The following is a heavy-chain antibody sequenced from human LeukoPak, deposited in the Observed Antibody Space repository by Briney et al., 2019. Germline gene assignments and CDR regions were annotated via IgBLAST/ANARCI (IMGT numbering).Heavy chain of an antibody. CDR3: ARGLTYYYDSSGPADAFDI. J-gene: IGHJ3*02. V-gene: IGHV3-48*03. CDR2: ISSSGSTI. D-gene: IGHD3-22*01. CDR1: GFTFSSYE. Sequence: PGGSLRLSCAASGFTFSSYEMNWVRQAPGKWLEWVSYISSSGSTIYYADSVKGRFTISRDNAKNSLYLQMNSLRAEDTAVYYCARGLTYYYDSSGPADAFDIWGQGTMVTVSS.